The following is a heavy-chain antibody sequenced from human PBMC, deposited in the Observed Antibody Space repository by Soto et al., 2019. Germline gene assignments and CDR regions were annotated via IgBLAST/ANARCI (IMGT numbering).Heavy chain of an antibody. J-gene: IGHJ6*03. CDR2: ISSNGVGT. CDR3: ARRARPNFYYMDV. CDR1: GFTLSGYA. D-gene: IGHD6-6*01. V-gene: IGHV3-64*01. Sequence: EVQLAESGGGLAQPGGSLRLSCAASGFTLSGYAMDWVRQAPGKGLEYVSGISSNGVGTYYANSVQGRFTISRDNSKNTVYLQMGSLSPEDRVVYYCARRARPNFYYMDVW.